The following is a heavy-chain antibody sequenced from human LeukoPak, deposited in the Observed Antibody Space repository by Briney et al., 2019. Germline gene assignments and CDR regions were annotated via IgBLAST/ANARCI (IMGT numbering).Heavy chain of an antibody. CDR1: GFTVSSNY. J-gene: IGHJ4*02. CDR3: AKKRTPVAGTNYFDY. CDR2: VSAGGDNT. Sequence: GGSLRLSCAASGFTVSSNYMSWVRQAPGKGLEWVSAVSAGGDNTYYAESVKGRFTISRDNSKNTVYLQMTSVTAEDTPRYYCAKKRTPVAGTNYFDYWGQGILVTVSS. V-gene: IGHV3-23*01. D-gene: IGHD6-19*01.